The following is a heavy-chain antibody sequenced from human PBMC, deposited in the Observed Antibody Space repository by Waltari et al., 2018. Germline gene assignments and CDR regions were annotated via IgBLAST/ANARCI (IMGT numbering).Heavy chain of an antibody. D-gene: IGHD1-26*01. CDR3: AKDMGFIVGATASDY. Sequence: QVQLVESGGGVVQPGGSLRRSGGARVFTFRSYGMHWVRQAPGKGLEWVAFIRYDGSNKYYADSVKGRFTISRDNSKNTLYLQMNSLRAEDTAVYYCAKDMGFIVGATASDYWGQGTLVTVSS. CDR2: IRYDGSNK. CDR1: VFTFRSYG. V-gene: IGHV3-30*02. J-gene: IGHJ4*02.